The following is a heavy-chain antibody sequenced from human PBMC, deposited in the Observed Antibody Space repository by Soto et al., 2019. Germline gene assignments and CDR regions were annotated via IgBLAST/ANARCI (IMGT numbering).Heavy chain of an antibody. V-gene: IGHV1-69*01. J-gene: IGHJ6*02. D-gene: IGHD2-15*01. CDR3: AREVLGYCSGGSCYSDYYYYGMDV. Sequence: QVQLVQSGAEVKKPGSSVKVSCKASGGTFSSYAISWVRQAPGQGLEWMGGIIPIFGTANYAQKFQGRVTITADESTSTAYMELSSLRSEDTAVYYCAREVLGYCSGGSCYSDYYYYGMDVWGQGTTVTVSS. CDR1: GGTFSSYA. CDR2: IIPIFGTA.